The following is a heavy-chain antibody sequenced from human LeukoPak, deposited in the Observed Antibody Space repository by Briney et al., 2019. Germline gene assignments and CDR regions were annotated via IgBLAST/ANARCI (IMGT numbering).Heavy chain of an antibody. D-gene: IGHD3-22*01. CDR1: GITLSNYG. CDR3: AKRGVVIRVILVGFHKEAYYFDS. Sequence: SGGSLRLSCAVSGITLSNYGMSWVRQAPGKGLEWVAGISDSGGNTSYADSVKGRFTISRDNPKNTLYLQMNSLRAEDTAVYFCAKRGVVIRVILVGFHKEAYYFDSWGQGALVTVSS. J-gene: IGHJ4*02. V-gene: IGHV3-23*01. CDR2: ISDSGGNT.